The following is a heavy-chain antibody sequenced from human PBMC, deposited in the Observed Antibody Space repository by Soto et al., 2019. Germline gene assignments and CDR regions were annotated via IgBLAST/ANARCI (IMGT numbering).Heavy chain of an antibody. J-gene: IGHJ6*04. D-gene: IGHD5-12*01. CDR3: ARDRGDGYKNYYYGIDV. Sequence: PGGSLRLSCAASGFTFSSYVMHWVRQAPGKGLEWVAVIWYDGINKYYADSVKGRFTISRDNSKNTLYLQMNSLRAEDTAVYYCARDRGDGYKNYYYGIDVWGKGPTVNVS. CDR2: IWYDGINK. V-gene: IGHV3-33*01. CDR1: GFTFSSYV.